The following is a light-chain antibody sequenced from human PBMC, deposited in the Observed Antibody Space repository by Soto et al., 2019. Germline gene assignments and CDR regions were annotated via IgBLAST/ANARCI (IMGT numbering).Light chain of an antibody. Sequence: DIQMTQSPSSLSASVGDSVTITCRASQSISGYVNWYQQIPGKAPQLLIYGASTLQSGVPSRFRGSGSGTDFTLSINSVQPEDSATYYCQQSYIDLTFGQGTRLEIK. V-gene: IGKV1-39*01. CDR2: GAS. CDR3: QQSYIDLT. J-gene: IGKJ5*01. CDR1: QSISGY.